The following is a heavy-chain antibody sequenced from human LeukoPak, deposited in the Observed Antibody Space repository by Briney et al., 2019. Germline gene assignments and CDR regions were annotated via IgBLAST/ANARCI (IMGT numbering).Heavy chain of an antibody. J-gene: IGHJ4*02. CDR2: ISWNSGSI. V-gene: IGHV3-9*01. D-gene: IGHD3-22*01. Sequence: TGGSLRLSCAASGFTFDDYAMHWVRQAPGKGLEWVSGISWNSGSIGYADSVKGRFTISRDNAKNSLYLQMNSLRAEDTALYYCVNGDYYDSSGYYYLNYWGQGTLVTVSS. CDR3: VNGDYYDSSGYYYLNY. CDR1: GFTFDDYA.